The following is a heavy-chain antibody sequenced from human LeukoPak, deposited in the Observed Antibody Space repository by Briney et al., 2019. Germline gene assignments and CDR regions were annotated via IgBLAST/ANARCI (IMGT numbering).Heavy chain of an antibody. CDR2: INHSGNT. CDR3: ARVPLERRSTFDI. CDR1: GGSFSDYY. D-gene: IGHD1-1*01. J-gene: IGHJ3*02. V-gene: IGHV4-34*01. Sequence: PSETLSPTCAVYGGSFSDYYWSWIRQPPGKGLEWIGEINHSGNTNYSPSLKSRVTISVDTSKNQFSLKLGSVTAADTAVYYCARVPLERRSTFDIWGQGTMVTVSS.